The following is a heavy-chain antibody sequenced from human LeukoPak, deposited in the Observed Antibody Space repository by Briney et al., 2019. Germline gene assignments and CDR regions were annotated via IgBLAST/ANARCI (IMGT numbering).Heavy chain of an antibody. CDR3: ARGGVGKVPGYSDY. Sequence: GGSLRLSCAASGFTFTTYWMHWVRQAPGKGLVWVSRLNPDGTNIRYADSVKGQFTISRDNAKNSLYLQMNSLRAEDTAVYYCARGGVGKVPGYSDYWGQGTLVTVSS. CDR2: LNPDGTNI. D-gene: IGHD2-2*01. J-gene: IGHJ4*02. CDR1: GFTFTTYW. V-gene: IGHV3-74*01.